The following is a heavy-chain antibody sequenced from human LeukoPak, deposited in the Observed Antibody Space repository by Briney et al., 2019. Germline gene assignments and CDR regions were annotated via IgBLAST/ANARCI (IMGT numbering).Heavy chain of an antibody. Sequence: GGSRRLSCAASGFTFSSYWMSWVRQAPGKGLEWVANIKQDGSEKYYVDSVKGRFTISRDHAKNSLYLQMNSLRAEDTAVYYCARDFAHSDFWSGKYYFDYWGQGTLVTVSS. CDR2: IKQDGSEK. J-gene: IGHJ4*02. CDR1: GFTFSSYW. D-gene: IGHD3-3*01. CDR3: ARDFAHSDFWSGKYYFDY. V-gene: IGHV3-7*01.